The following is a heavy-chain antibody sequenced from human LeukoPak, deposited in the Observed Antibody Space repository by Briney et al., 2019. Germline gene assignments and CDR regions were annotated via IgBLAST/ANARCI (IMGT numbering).Heavy chain of an antibody. V-gene: IGHV4-61*02. CDR3: ARDDFWSGYQDY. J-gene: IGHJ4*02. CDR1: GGSISSVNYY. CDR2: IYTSGST. Sequence: SQTLSLTCTVSGGSISSVNYYWSWIRQPAGKGLEWIGRIYTSGSTNYNPPLKSRVTISVDTSKNQFSLQLTSVTAADTAVYYCARDDFWSGYQDYWGQGALVTVSS. D-gene: IGHD3-3*01.